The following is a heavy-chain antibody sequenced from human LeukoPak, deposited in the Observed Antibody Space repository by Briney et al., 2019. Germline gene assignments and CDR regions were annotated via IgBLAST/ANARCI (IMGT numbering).Heavy chain of an antibody. Sequence: SETLSLTCTVSGGSISSYYWSWIRQPPGKGLEWIGYIYYSGSTNYNSSLKSRVTISVDTSKNQFSLRLSSVTAADTAVYYCARGGDSSSWSVDYWGQGTLVTVSS. J-gene: IGHJ4*02. CDR1: GGSISSYY. CDR2: IYYSGST. CDR3: ARGGDSSSWSVDY. V-gene: IGHV4-59*08. D-gene: IGHD6-13*01.